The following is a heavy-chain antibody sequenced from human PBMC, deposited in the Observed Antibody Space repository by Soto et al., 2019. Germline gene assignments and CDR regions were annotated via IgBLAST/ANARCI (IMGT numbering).Heavy chain of an antibody. J-gene: IGHJ4*02. CDR3: ARLGGYYQAFDN. D-gene: IGHD3-3*01. V-gene: IGHV4-59*08. CDR2: IYYSGST. Sequence: SETLSLTCTVSGGSINNYYWGWIRRPPGKELEWIGSIYYSGSTYYNPSLKSRVTISVDSSKNQFSLKLDSVTAADTAVYYCARLGGYYQAFDNWGQGTLVTVSS. CDR1: GGSINNYY.